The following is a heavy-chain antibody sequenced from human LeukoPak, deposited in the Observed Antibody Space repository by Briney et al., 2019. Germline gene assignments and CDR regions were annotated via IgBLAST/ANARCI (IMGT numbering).Heavy chain of an antibody. Sequence: GGSLRLSCAASGFTFNYYWMSWVRQPPGKGLEWVANIKQDGSEKRYVDSMKGRFTISRDNANNSLYLHMNSLRVEDTAIYCCARNQKGASDAFDIWGLGTMVTVSS. CDR1: GFTFNYYW. CDR3: ARNQKGASDAFDI. V-gene: IGHV3-7*01. CDR2: IKQDGSEK. J-gene: IGHJ3*02.